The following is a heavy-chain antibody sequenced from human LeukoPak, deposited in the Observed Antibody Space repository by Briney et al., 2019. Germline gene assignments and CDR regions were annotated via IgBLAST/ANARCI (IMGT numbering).Heavy chain of an antibody. V-gene: IGHV3-23*01. Sequence: PGGSLRLSCAASGFTFSTYSMNWVRQAPGKGLEWVSAISGSGGSTYYADSVKGRFTISRDNSKNTLYLQMNSLRAEDTAVYYCANQGWHFDYWGQGTLVTVSS. CDR2: ISGSGGST. CDR3: ANQGWHFDY. CDR1: GFTFSTYS. J-gene: IGHJ4*02. D-gene: IGHD6-19*01.